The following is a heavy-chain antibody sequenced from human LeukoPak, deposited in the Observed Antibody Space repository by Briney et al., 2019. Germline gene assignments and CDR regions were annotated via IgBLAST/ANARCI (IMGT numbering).Heavy chain of an antibody. D-gene: IGHD5-12*01. J-gene: IGHJ4*02. CDR1: GFTFTNYG. V-gene: IGHV3-33*01. CDR2: IWDDGSNK. CDR3: ARDRGDSGYPLFDY. Sequence: GRSLRLSCAASGFTFTNYGMHWVRQAPGRGLEWVAVIWDDGSNKDYADSVKGRFTISRDNSKNTLYLQMNSLRAEDAAMYYCARDRGDSGYPLFDYWGQGTLVTVSS.